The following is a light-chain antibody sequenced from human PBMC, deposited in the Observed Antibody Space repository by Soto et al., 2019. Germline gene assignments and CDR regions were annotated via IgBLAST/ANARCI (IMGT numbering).Light chain of an antibody. Sequence: EIVLTQSPATLSLSPGERATLSCRASQSVSSSLAWYQQKPGQAPRLLIYGASSRATGIPDRFSGSGSGTDFTLTISRLEPEDFAVYYCRQYGRSLASAIGGGTKVDI. CDR2: GAS. V-gene: IGKV3-20*01. CDR3: RQYGRSLASA. J-gene: IGKJ4*01. CDR1: QSVSSS.